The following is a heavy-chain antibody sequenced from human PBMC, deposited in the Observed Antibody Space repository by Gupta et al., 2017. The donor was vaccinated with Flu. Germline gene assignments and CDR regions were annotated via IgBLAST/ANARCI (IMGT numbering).Heavy chain of an antibody. CDR3: AKGGSTSRTWFDP. J-gene: IGHJ5*02. D-gene: IGHD2-2*01. CDR1: GFTFSSYV. Sequence: EVQLLESGGGLVQPGESLRLSCAASGFTFSSYVMNWVRQAPGKGLEWVSGIGGSGDNTYYADSVKGRFTISRDNSRNTLSLQMKSLRAEDTAIYYCAKGGSTSRTWFDPWGQGTLVTVSS. CDR2: IGGSGDNT. V-gene: IGHV3-23*01.